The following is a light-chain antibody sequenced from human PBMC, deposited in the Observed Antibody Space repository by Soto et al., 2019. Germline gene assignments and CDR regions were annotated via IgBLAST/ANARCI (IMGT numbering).Light chain of an antibody. CDR1: QNVDSN. CDR3: QQYNNGPLT. CDR2: GAS. Sequence: EIVMTQSPATLSVSPGERATLSCRASQNVDSNLAWSQQRPGQAPRLLMYGASTRAAAIPPRFSGSGSGTEFTLTVSSLQSEDFAVYYCQQYNNGPLTFGGGTNVEIK. V-gene: IGKV3-15*01. J-gene: IGKJ4*01.